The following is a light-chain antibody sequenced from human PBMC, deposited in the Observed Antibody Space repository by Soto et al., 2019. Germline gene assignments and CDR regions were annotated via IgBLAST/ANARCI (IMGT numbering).Light chain of an antibody. V-gene: IGKV1-5*03. CDR3: QQYNNYYS. CDR2: KAS. Sequence: DIQMTQSPSTLSASVGDRVTITCRASENINWWLAWYQLKPGKAPKLLIYKASSLESGVPSRFSGSGSGTEFTLTISSLQPDDFATDSCQQYNNYYSFGQGTKLEI. CDR1: ENINWW. J-gene: IGKJ2*03.